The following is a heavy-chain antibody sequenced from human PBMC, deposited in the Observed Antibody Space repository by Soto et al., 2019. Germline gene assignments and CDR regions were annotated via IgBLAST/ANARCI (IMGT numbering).Heavy chain of an antibody. J-gene: IGHJ4*02. CDR2: IYHSGST. Sequence: QVQLQESGPGLVKPSGTLSLTCTVSGGSISSSDWWSWVRQPPGKGLEWIGEIYHSGSTNYNPSXKXRDXISVDKSKNQFSLKLTSVTAADTAVYYCARDKAADWGQGTLVTVSS. V-gene: IGHV4-4*02. D-gene: IGHD6-25*01. CDR1: GGSISSSDW. CDR3: ARDKAAD.